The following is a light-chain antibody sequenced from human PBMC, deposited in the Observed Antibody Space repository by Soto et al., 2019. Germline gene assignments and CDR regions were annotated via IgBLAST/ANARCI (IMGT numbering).Light chain of an antibody. CDR1: QDIRND. CDR2: AAS. V-gene: IGKV1-27*01. CDR3: QRYHSALLT. J-gene: IGKJ3*01. Sequence: DIQMTQSPSSLSASVGDRVTMTCRASQDIRNDVAWYQQKPGEVPKLLIYAASTLQSGVPARFSGGGFGTDFTLTISSLRPEDVATYYCQRYHSALLTFGPGTKGDLK.